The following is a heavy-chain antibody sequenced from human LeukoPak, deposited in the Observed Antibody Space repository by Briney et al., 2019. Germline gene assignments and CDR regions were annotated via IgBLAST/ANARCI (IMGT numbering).Heavy chain of an antibody. CDR1: GFTFSSYA. Sequence: GGSLRLSCATPGFTFSSYAIHWVRQAPGKGLERVAFISYDGSAKYYADSVKGRFTISRDSSKNTVYLQMNNLRAEDTALYYCARDQSGTYCVDYWGQGTLVTVSS. CDR3: ARDQSGTYCVDY. D-gene: IGHD1-26*01. CDR2: ISYDGSAK. V-gene: IGHV3-30*04. J-gene: IGHJ4*02.